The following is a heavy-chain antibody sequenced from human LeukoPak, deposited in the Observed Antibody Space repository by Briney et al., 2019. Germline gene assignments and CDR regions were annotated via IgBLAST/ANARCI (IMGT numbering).Heavy chain of an antibody. CDR2: ISASGGNT. Sequence: GGSLRLSCAASGFSFSSYAMSWVRQAPGKGLEWVSTISASGGNTCYADSVKGRFTISRDTSKNTLYLQMNSLRAEDTAVYYCAKLYGSSRNLDYWGQGTLVTVSS. D-gene: IGHD1-14*01. CDR3: AKLYGSSRNLDY. J-gene: IGHJ4*02. V-gene: IGHV3-23*01. CDR1: GFSFSSYA.